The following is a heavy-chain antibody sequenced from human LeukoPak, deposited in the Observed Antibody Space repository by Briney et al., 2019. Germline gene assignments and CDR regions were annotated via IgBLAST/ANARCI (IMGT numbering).Heavy chain of an antibody. D-gene: IGHD6-13*01. CDR3: ARGSQDSSSWYSQARYYYYYMDV. J-gene: IGHJ6*03. CDR2: ISSSSSYI. V-gene: IGHV3-21*04. Sequence: PGGSLRLSCAASGFTFSSYSMNWVRQAPGKGLEWVSSISSSSSYIYYADSVEGRFTISRDNAKNSLYLQMNSLRAEDTAVYYCARGSQDSSSWYSQARYYYYYMDVWGRGTTVTISS. CDR1: GFTFSSYS.